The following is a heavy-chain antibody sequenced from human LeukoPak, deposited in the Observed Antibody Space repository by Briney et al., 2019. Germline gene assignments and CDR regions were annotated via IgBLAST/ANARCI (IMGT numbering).Heavy chain of an antibody. CDR3: ARGSSSSRQKPYYYYYMDV. CDR2: IYYSGST. V-gene: IGHV4-59*01. D-gene: IGHD6-6*01. J-gene: IGHJ6*03. CDR1: GGSISSYY. Sequence: SETLSLTCTVSGGSISSYYWSWIRQPPGKGLEWIGYIYYSGSTNYNPSLKSRVTISVDTSKNQFSLKLSSVTAADTAVYYCARGSSSSRQKPYYYYYMDVWGKGTTVTVSS.